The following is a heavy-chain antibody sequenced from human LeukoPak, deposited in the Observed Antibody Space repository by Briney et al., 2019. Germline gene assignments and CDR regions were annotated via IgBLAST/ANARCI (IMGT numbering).Heavy chain of an antibody. D-gene: IGHD2-2*01. CDR3: ARVKGSTSNWFDP. CDR2: IYYSGST. Sequence: SETLSHTCTVSGGSISSSSYYWGWIRQPPGKGLEWIGSIYYSGSTYYNPSLKSRVTISVDTSKNQFSLKLSSVTAADTAVYYGARVKGSTSNWFDPWGQGTLVTVSS. J-gene: IGHJ5*02. CDR1: GGSISSSSYY. V-gene: IGHV4-39*07.